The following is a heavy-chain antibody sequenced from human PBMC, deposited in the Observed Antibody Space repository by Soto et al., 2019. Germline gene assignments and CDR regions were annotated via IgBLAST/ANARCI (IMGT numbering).Heavy chain of an antibody. Sequence: GGSLRLSCAASGFTFSDSYMSWIRQAPGKGLEWVSYISSSDSIIYYSDSVKGRFIISRDNAKNSLYLQMNSLRAEDTAVYYCARDLGYYDSSGYSDYWGQGTLVTVSS. D-gene: IGHD3-22*01. CDR1: GFTFSDSY. V-gene: IGHV3-11*01. CDR2: ISSSDSII. CDR3: ARDLGYYDSSGYSDY. J-gene: IGHJ4*02.